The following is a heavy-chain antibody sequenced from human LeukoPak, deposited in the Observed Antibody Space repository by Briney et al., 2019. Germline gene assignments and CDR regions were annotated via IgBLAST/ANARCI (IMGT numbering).Heavy chain of an antibody. CDR1: GGTFSSYA. CDR3: ARVEGYCSGGSCYLDP. CDR2: IIPIFGIA. V-gene: IGHV1-69*04. D-gene: IGHD2-15*01. J-gene: IGHJ5*02. Sequence: SVKVSCKASGGTFSSYAISWVRQAPGQGLEWMGRIIPIFGIANHAQKFQGRVTITADKSTSTAYMELSSLRSEDTAVYYCARVEGYCSGGSCYLDPWGQGTLVTVSS.